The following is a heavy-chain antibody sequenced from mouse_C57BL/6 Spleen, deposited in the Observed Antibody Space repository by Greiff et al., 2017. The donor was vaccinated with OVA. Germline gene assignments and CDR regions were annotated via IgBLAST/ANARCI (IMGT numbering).Heavy chain of an antibody. D-gene: IGHD3-2*02. CDR2: IYPGDGDT. CDR1: GYAFSSSW. J-gene: IGHJ2*01. V-gene: IGHV1-82*01. CDR3: AREGLDSAGPWYFDY. Sequence: QVQLQQSGPELVKPGASVKISCKASGYAFSSSWMNWVKQRPGKGLEWIGRIYPGDGDTNYNGKFKGKATLTADKSSSTAYMQLSSLTSEDSAVYFCAREGLDSAGPWYFDYWGQGTTLTVSS.